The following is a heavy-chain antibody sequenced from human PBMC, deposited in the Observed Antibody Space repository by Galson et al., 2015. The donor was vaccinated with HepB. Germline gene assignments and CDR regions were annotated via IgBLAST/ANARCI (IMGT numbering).Heavy chain of an antibody. Sequence: SLRLSCAASGFTFSSYWMSWVRQAPGKGLEWVANIKQDGSEKYYVDSVKGRFTISRDNAKNSLYLQMNSLRAEDTAVYYCASGTAYDYGGPIHYWGQGTLVTVSS. J-gene: IGHJ4*02. CDR1: GFTFSSYW. V-gene: IGHV3-7*01. D-gene: IGHD4-23*01. CDR3: ASGTAYDYGGPIHY. CDR2: IKQDGSEK.